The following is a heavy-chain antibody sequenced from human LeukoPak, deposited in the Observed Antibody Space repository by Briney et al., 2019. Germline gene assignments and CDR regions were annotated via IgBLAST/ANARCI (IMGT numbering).Heavy chain of an antibody. D-gene: IGHD2-21*02. CDR3: ARRGLRLTGFDY. Sequence: ASVKVSCKASGYTFTGYYMHWVRQAPGQGLEWMGWINPNSGGANYAQKFQGRVTMTRDTSISTAYMELSRLRSDDTAVYYCARRGLRLTGFDYWGQGTLVTVSS. V-gene: IGHV1-2*02. J-gene: IGHJ4*02. CDR1: GYTFTGYY. CDR2: INPNSGGA.